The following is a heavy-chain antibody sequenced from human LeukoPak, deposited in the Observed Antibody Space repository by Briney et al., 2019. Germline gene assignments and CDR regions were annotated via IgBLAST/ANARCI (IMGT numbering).Heavy chain of an antibody. CDR3: AREYSSSSGFDP. CDR2: ISSSSSYI. V-gene: IGHV3-21*04. J-gene: IGHJ5*02. CDR1: GFTFSSYS. D-gene: IGHD6-6*01. Sequence: GGSLRPSCAASGFTFSSYSMNWVRQAPGKGLEWVSSISSSSSYIYYADSVKGRFTISRDNAKNSLYLQMNSLRAEDTALYYCAREYSSSSGFDPWGQGTLVTVSS.